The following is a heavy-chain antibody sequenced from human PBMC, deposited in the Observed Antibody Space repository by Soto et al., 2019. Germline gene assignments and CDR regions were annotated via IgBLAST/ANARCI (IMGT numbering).Heavy chain of an antibody. J-gene: IGHJ4*02. CDR2: ISAYNGNT. CDR1: GYTFTSYG. CDR3: ARGGYDWGSYYTFDY. V-gene: IGHV1-18*01. D-gene: IGHD3-10*01. Sequence: ASVKVSCKASGYTFTSYGISWVRQAPGQGLEWMGWISAYNGNTNYAQKLQGSVTITRDTSASTAYMELSSLRSEDTAVYYCARGGYDWGSYYTFDYWGQGTRVTVSS.